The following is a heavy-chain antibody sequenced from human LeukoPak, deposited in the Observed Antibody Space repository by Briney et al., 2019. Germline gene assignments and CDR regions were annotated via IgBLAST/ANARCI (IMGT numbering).Heavy chain of an antibody. Sequence: GGSLRLSCAASGFTFSSYSMNWVRQAPGKGLEWVSYISSSSSTIYYADSVKGRFTISRDNAKNSLYLQMNSLRAEDTAVYYCARDATAAAGYWFDPWGQGTLVTVSS. J-gene: IGHJ5*02. D-gene: IGHD6-13*01. CDR2: ISSSSSTI. CDR3: ARDATAAAGYWFDP. V-gene: IGHV3-48*04. CDR1: GFTFSSYS.